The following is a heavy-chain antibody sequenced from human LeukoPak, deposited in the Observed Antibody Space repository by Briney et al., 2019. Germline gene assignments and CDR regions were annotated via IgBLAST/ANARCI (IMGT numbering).Heavy chain of an antibody. V-gene: IGHV4-59*01. Sequence: SETLSLTCTVSGGSISSYYWSWIRQPPGKGLEWIGYTYYSGSTNYNPSLKSRVTISVDTSKNQFSLKLSSVTAADTAVYYCARGLTKDWFDPWGQGTLVTVSS. CDR3: ARGLTKDWFDP. CDR1: GGSISSYY. CDR2: TYYSGST. D-gene: IGHD2-8*01. J-gene: IGHJ5*02.